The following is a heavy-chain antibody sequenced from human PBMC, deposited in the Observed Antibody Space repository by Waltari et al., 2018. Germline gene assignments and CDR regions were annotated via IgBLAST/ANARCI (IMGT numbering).Heavy chain of an antibody. V-gene: IGHV1-69*05. Sequence: QVQLVQSGAEVKKPGSSVKVSCKASGGTFSSYAISWVRQATGQGLGWMGGIIPSFGTANYAQKFQGRVTITTDESTSTAYMELSSLRSEDTAVYYCARQIPMYSSGWYLPHDAFDIWGQGTMVTVSS. J-gene: IGHJ3*02. CDR1: GGTFSSYA. CDR2: IIPSFGTA. D-gene: IGHD6-19*01. CDR3: ARQIPMYSSGWYLPHDAFDI.